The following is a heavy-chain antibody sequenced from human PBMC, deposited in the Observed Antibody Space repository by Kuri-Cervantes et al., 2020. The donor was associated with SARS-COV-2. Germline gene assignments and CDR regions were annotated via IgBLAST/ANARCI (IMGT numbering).Heavy chain of an antibody. CDR2: IYYSGST. D-gene: IGHD2-15*01. CDR1: GGSISSSSYY. Sequence: GSLRLSCTVSGGSISSSSYYWGWIRQPPGKGLEWIGSIYYSGSTYYNPSLKSRVTISVDTSKNQFSLRLSSVTAADTAVYYCARQSVVASDGWGQGTLVTVSS. J-gene: IGHJ4*02. CDR3: ARQSVVASDG. V-gene: IGHV4-39*01.